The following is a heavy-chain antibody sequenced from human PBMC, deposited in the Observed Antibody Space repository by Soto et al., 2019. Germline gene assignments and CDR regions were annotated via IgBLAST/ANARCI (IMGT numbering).Heavy chain of an antibody. J-gene: IGHJ5*01. CDR3: ARSFGWYAVDS. V-gene: IGHV4-4*02. Sequence: PGGSLRLSCAASGFTFSSYAMSWVRQPPGKDLEWLGDLSRGGSTNYNPSLKSRVTIFLDKSRNQFSLSLSFMTAADTATYYCARSFGWYAVDSWGQGILVTVSS. CDR1: GFTFSSYAM. CDR2: LSRGGST. D-gene: IGHD6-19*01.